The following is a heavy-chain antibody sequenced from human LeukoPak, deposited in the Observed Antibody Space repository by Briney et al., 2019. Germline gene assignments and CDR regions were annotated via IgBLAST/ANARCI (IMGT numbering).Heavy chain of an antibody. V-gene: IGHV4-61*08. J-gene: IGHJ6*03. CDR3: ARDSLVRGVPGVDYYYYMDV. D-gene: IGHD3-10*01. CDR2: IYYSGST. CDR1: GGSISSGGYY. Sequence: SETLSLTCTVSGGSISSGGYYWSWIRQLPGKGLEWIGYIYYSGSTNYNPSLKSRVTISVDTSKNQFSLKLSSVTAADTAVYYCARDSLVRGVPGVDYYYYMDVWGKGTTVTVSS.